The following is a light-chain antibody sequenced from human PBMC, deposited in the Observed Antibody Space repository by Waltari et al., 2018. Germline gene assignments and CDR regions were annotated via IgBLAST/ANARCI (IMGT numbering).Light chain of an antibody. Sequence: IVMTQSPATLSVSPGERATLSCRASQSVSSNLAWYQQKPGQAPRLLIYGVSTRATGIPARFSGSGSGTEFTLTINSLQSEDFAVYYCHQYNNWWTFGQGTKVEIK. V-gene: IGKV3-15*01. CDR2: GVS. CDR3: HQYNNWWT. J-gene: IGKJ1*01. CDR1: QSVSSN.